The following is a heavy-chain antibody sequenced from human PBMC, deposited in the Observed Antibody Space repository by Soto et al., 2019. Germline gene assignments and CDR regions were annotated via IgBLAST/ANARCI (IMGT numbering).Heavy chain of an antibody. J-gene: IGHJ3*02. V-gene: IGHV3-64D*09. CDR1: GFTFSSYA. Sequence: GGSLRLSCSASGFTFSSYAMHWVRQAPGKGLEYVSAISSNGGSTYYADSVKGRFTISRDNAKNTLYLQMSSLRPEDTAVYYCVKGKGIAARDAFDIWGQGTMVTVSS. D-gene: IGHD6-6*01. CDR3: VKGKGIAARDAFDI. CDR2: ISSNGGST.